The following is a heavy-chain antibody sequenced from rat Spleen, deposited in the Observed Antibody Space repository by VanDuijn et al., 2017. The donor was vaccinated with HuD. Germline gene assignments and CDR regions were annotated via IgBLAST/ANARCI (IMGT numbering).Heavy chain of an antibody. CDR1: GFTFTNYW. Sequence: EVQLVETGGGLVQPGRSLKLSCVASGFTFTNYWMYWVRQAPGKGLEWVSSITPGGGITYYPDSVRGRFTISRDNAENTVYLQMNSLRSEDTATYYCAVSGFGYWGQGVMVTVSS. D-gene: IGHD4-4*01. V-gene: IGHV5-58*01. J-gene: IGHJ2*01. CDR2: ITPGGGIT. CDR3: AVSGFGY.